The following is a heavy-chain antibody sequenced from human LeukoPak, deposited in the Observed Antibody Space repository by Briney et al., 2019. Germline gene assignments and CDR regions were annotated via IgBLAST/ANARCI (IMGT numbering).Heavy chain of an antibody. CDR2: ISYDGFVK. Sequence: GRYLRLYCAVSGFTFNRYAIHWVRQAPGKGLEWVAFISYDGFVKYYADSVKGRFTISRDNSRNTLDLQMNSLRVEDTAVYYCARDLSERYSTDYWGQGTLVTVSS. V-gene: IGHV3-30-3*01. CDR3: ARDLSERYSTDY. CDR1: GFTFNRYA. J-gene: IGHJ4*02. D-gene: IGHD1-26*01.